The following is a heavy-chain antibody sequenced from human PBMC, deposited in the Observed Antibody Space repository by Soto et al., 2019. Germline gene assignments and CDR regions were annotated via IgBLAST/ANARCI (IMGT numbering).Heavy chain of an antibody. D-gene: IGHD5-18*01. J-gene: IGHJ4*02. Sequence: PSETLSLTCAVYGGSFGGYYWSWIRQPPGKGLEWIGEINHSGSTNYNPSLKSRVTISVDTSKNQFSLKLSSVTAADTAVYYCARGGGFGNSYATPIFDYWGQGTLVTVSS. CDR2: INHSGST. V-gene: IGHV4-34*01. CDR1: GGSFGGYY. CDR3: ARGGGFGNSYATPIFDY.